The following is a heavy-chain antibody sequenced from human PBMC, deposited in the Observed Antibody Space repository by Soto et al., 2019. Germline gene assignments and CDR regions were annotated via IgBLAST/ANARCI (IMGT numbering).Heavy chain of an antibody. CDR2: IYYSGGT. D-gene: IGHD6-6*01. J-gene: IGHJ6*02. CDR1: GGTISSGGYY. V-gene: IGHV4-31*03. CDR3: AREGRGDSSSTPTYYYYNGMDV. Sequence: SETLSLTCTVSGGTISSGGYYWSWIRHHPGKGLESIGYIYYSGGTYYNPSLKSRVTISVDTSKNQFSLKLSSVTAADTAVYYCAREGRGDSSSTPTYYYYNGMDVWGQGTTGTVSS.